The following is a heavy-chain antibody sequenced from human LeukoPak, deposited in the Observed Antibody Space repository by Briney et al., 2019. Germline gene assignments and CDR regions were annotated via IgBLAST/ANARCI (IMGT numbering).Heavy chain of an antibody. CDR1: GGSISDGGYY. Sequence: PSETLSLTCTVSGGSISDGGYYWSWIRQHPGQGLEWIGYIYNSWSTAYNPSLKSRVTISLDTSKNQFSLEMNSVTAADTAVYYCARSPPGIAVAGSPSPMPSYGMDVWGQGTTVTVSS. J-gene: IGHJ6*02. CDR3: ARSPPGIAVAGSPSPMPSYGMDV. D-gene: IGHD6-19*01. V-gene: IGHV4-31*03. CDR2: IYNSWST.